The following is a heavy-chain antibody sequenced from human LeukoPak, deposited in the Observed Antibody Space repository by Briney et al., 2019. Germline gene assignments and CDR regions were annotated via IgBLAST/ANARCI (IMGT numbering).Heavy chain of an antibody. Sequence: PGGSLRLSCAASGFTFSDHYMSWIRQARGEGGEWVSYISNSGRTIYYADSLKGRFTISRGNPEKSLYQKMNGLREEDTAVYYRARVIATRPHYHYYMHVWGKGAT. J-gene: IGHJ6*03. D-gene: IGHD2/OR15-2a*01. CDR1: GFTFSDHY. CDR3: ARVIATRPHYHYYMHV. V-gene: IGHV3-11*04. CDR2: ISNSGRTI.